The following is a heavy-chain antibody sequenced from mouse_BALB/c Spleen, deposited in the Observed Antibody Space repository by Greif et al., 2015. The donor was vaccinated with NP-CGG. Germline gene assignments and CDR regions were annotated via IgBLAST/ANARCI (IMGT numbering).Heavy chain of an antibody. CDR2: ISPSSGYT. V-gene: IGHV1-4*01. J-gene: IGHJ2*02. CDR1: GYTFTSYT. Sequence: LVVPGAELARPGASVKMSCKASGYTFTSYTMHWVKQRPGQGLEWIGYISPSSGYTNYNQKFKDKATLTADKSSSTACMQLNSLATEDSATDYCAKEQHRVHRYLNYEGQGTSLTVPS. CDR3: AKEQHRVHRYLNY. D-gene: IGHD3-1*01.